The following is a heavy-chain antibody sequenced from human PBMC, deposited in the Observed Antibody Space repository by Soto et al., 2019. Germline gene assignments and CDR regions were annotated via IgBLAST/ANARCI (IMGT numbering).Heavy chain of an antibody. V-gene: IGHV3-30-3*01. J-gene: IGHJ4*02. Sequence: PGGSLRLSCTTSGFTFSNYAMHWVRQAPGKGLEWVAVISYDGSNKYYADSVKGRFTISRDSSKNTLYLQMSSLRADDTAVYYCARDQVGDSSIWTLVFDNWGQGTLVTVSS. D-gene: IGHD6-13*01. CDR3: ARDQVGDSSIWTLVFDN. CDR1: GFTFSNYA. CDR2: ISYDGSNK.